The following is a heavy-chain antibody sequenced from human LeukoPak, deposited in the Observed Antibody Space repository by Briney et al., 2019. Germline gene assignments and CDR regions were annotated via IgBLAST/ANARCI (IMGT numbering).Heavy chain of an antibody. J-gene: IGHJ4*02. CDR1: GGSISSSSYY. V-gene: IGHV4-39*07. CDR2: IYYSGST. CDR3: ARSDHYDSSGYYGGVFDY. D-gene: IGHD3-22*01. Sequence: SETLSLTCTVSGGSISSSSYYWGWIRQPPGKGLEWIGSIYYSGSTNYNPSLKSRVTISVDTSKNQFSLKLSSVTAADTAVYYCARSDHYDSSGYYGGVFDYWGQGTLVTVSS.